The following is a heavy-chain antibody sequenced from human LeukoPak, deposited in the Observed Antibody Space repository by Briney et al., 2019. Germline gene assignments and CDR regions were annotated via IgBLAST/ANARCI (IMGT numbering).Heavy chain of an antibody. D-gene: IGHD6-19*01. V-gene: IGHV1-69*13. CDR1: GGTFSSYA. CDR3: ARESTVAGFDY. Sequence: ASVKVSCKASGGTFSSYAISWVRQAPGQGLEWMGGIIPIFGTTSYAQKFQGRVTITADESTSTAYMELSSLRSEDTAVYYCARESTVAGFDYWGQGTLVTVSS. J-gene: IGHJ4*02. CDR2: IIPIFGTT.